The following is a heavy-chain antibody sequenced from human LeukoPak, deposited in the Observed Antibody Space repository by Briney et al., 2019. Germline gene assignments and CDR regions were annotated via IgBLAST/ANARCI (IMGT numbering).Heavy chain of an antibody. J-gene: IGHJ6*03. Sequence: GGSLRLSCAASGFTFSSYSMSWVRQAPGKGLEWVSATSGSGGSTYYADSVKGRFTISRDNSKNTLYLQMNSLRAEDTAVYYCAKDRRFGGYMDVWGKGTTVTVSS. CDR1: GFTFSSYS. D-gene: IGHD3-10*01. V-gene: IGHV3-23*01. CDR2: TSGSGGST. CDR3: AKDRRFGGYMDV.